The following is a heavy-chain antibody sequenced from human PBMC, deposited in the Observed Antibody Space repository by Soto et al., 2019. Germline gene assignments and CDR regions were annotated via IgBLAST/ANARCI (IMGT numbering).Heavy chain of an antibody. J-gene: IGHJ5*02. Sequence: QVQLQESGPGLVKPSQTLSLTCTVSGGSISSGGYYWSWIRQHPGKGLEWIGYIYYSGSTYYNPSLKSRVTISVDTSKNQFSLKLSCVTAADTAVYYCARANVWFGELFGGFDPWGQGTLVTVSS. CDR1: GGSISSGGYY. CDR2: IYYSGST. D-gene: IGHD3-10*01. V-gene: IGHV4-31*03. CDR3: ARANVWFGELFGGFDP.